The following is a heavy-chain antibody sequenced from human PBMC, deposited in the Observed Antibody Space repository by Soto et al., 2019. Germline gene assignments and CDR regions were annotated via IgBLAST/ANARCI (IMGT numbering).Heavy chain of an antibody. CDR3: ARDRGYYGSGPGGYYGMDV. Sequence: PGGSLRLSCAASGFTFSSYAMHWVRQAPGKGLEWVAVISYDGSNKYYADSVKGRFTISRDNSKNTLYLQMNSLRAEDTAVYYCARDRGYYGSGPGGYYGMDVWGQGTTVTVSS. CDR2: ISYDGSNK. D-gene: IGHD3-10*01. CDR1: GFTFSSYA. J-gene: IGHJ6*02. V-gene: IGHV3-30-3*01.